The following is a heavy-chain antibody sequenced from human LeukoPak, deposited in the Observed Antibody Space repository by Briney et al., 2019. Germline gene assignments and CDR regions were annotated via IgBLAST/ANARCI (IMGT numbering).Heavy chain of an antibody. CDR3: ARLNSGNYNRGYLDY. J-gene: IGHJ4*02. Sequence: PGGSLRLSCAASGFSFNTYAMHWVRQAPGKGLEYVSDISTNGGSTNYANSVKGRFTISRDNSKNTLYLQMGSLKTEDMAVYYCARLNSGNYNRGYLDYWGQGTLVTVSS. D-gene: IGHD1-26*01. CDR2: ISTNGGST. V-gene: IGHV3-64*01. CDR1: GFSFNTYA.